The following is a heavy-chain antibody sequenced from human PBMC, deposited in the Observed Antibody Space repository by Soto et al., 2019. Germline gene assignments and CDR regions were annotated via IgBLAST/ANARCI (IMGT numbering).Heavy chain of an antibody. CDR2: IIPIFGTA. CDR1: GGTFSSYA. CDR3: AREPAGPDNWFDP. J-gene: IGHJ5*02. V-gene: IGHV1-69*06. D-gene: IGHD2-2*01. Sequence: SVKVSCKASGGTFSSYAISWVRQAPGQGLEWMGGIIPIFGTANYAQKFQGRVTITADKSTSTAYMELSSLRSEDTAVYYCAREPAGPDNWFDPWGQGTLVTVSS.